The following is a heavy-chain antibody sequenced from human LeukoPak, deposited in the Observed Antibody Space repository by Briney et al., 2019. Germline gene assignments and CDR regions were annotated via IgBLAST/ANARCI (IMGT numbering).Heavy chain of an antibody. D-gene: IGHD5-18*01. V-gene: IGHV1-46*01. CDR1: GYTFTNYY. J-gene: IGHJ4*02. CDR2: INPRGGST. Sequence: ASVKVSCKASGYTFTNYYIHWVRQAPGQGLEWMGIINPRGGSTSYAQKFQGGVTMTRDTSTSTVYMELTSLRSEDTAVYYCAREIGPIQLHLWGSAFDYWGQGTLVTVSS. CDR3: AREIGPIQLHLWGSAFDY.